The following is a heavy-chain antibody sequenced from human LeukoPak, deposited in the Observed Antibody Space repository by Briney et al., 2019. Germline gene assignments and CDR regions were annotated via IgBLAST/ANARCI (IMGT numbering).Heavy chain of an antibody. D-gene: IGHD1-26*01. Sequence: ASVKVSCXASGYTFTSHGISWVRQAPGQGLEWMGWISAYNGNTNYAQKLQGRVTMTTDTSTSTAYMELRSLRSDVTAVYYCASLGGVGAIYYMNVWGKGTTVTVSS. CDR3: ASLGGVGAIYYMNV. J-gene: IGHJ6*03. CDR2: ISAYNGNT. V-gene: IGHV1-18*01. CDR1: GYTFTSHG.